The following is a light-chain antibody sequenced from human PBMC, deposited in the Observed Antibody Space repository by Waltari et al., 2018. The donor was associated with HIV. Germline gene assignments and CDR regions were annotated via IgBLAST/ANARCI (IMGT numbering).Light chain of an antibody. CDR3: AAWDDSLSGWV. V-gene: IGLV1-47*01. J-gene: IGLJ3*02. CDR1: SSTIGTIY. CDR2: RNN. Sequence: QSVLTQPPSASGTPGQRVTIPCSGRSSTIGTIYVHWYHQLPGTAPKILIYRNNQRPSGVPDRFSGSKSGTSASLAISGLRSEDEADYYCAAWDDSLSGWVFGGGTKLTVL.